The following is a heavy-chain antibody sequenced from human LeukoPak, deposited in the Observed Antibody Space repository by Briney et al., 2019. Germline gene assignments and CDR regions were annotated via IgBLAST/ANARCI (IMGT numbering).Heavy chain of an antibody. V-gene: IGHV4-39*07. D-gene: IGHD3-10*01. J-gene: IGHJ4*02. Sequence: SETLSLTCTVSGGSISSSSSYWGWIRQPPGKGLEWIGSIYYSGGTYYDPSLKSRVTISVDTSKTQFSLKLSSVTAADTAVYYCARVPYYYGSGSFSYWGQGTLVTVSS. CDR3: ARVPYYYGSGSFSY. CDR2: IYYSGGT. CDR1: GGSISSSSSY.